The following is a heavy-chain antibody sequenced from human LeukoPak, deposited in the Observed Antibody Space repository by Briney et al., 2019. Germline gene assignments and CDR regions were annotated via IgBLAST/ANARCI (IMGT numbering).Heavy chain of an antibody. CDR2: INHSGST. CDR3: ARGIPYYDSSGYYRN. D-gene: IGHD3-22*01. J-gene: IGHJ4*02. V-gene: IGHV4-34*01. CDR1: GGSFSGYY. Sequence: SETLSLTCAVYGGSFSGYYWSWLRQPPGKGLEWIGEINHSGSTNYNPSLKSRVTISVDTSKNQFSLKLSSVTAADTAVYYCARGIPYYDSSGYYRNWGQGTLVTVSS.